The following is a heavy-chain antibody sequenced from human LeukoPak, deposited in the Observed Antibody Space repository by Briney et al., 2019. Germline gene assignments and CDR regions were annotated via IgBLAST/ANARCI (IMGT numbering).Heavy chain of an antibody. J-gene: IGHJ6*03. D-gene: IGHD4-11*01. CDR3: ARGTDDYSKGNYYYMDV. V-gene: IGHV3-64*01. CDR1: GFTFSSYA. Sequence: PGGSLRLSCAASGFTFSSYAMPWVRQAPGKGLEHVSAISSNGGSTYYANSVKGRFTISRDNSKNTLYLQMGSLRAEDMAVYYCARGTDDYSKGNYYYMDVWGKGTTVTVSS. CDR2: ISSNGGST.